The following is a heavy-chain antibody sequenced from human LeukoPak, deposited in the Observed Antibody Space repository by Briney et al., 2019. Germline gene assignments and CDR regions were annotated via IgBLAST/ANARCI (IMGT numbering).Heavy chain of an antibody. CDR2: ISGSSGII. D-gene: IGHD3-16*01. J-gene: IGHJ6*02. Sequence: GGSLRLSCAASGFTFNTYTMNWVRQAPGKGLEWVSYISGSSGIIDYADSVRGRFTISRDNAKNSLYLQMNSLRAEDTAVYFCARGGGLDVWGQGATVTVSS. CDR3: ARGGGLDV. V-gene: IGHV3-48*01. CDR1: GFTFNTYT.